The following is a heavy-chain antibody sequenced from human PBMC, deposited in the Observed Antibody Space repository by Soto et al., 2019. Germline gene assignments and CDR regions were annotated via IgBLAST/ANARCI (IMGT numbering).Heavy chain of an antibody. Sequence: SVPDSCMASRGTFSSYASSWVRPAAGPGREWMGGIIPIFGTANYVQKFQGRVTITEDESTRTAYMELSSLRSEDTAGYYCARGVGKYGSWSYADYWGQGTLVTVSS. CDR1: RGTFSSYA. V-gene: IGHV1-69*13. J-gene: IGHJ4*02. D-gene: IGHD3-10*01. CDR3: ARGVGKYGSWSYADY. CDR2: IIPIFGTA.